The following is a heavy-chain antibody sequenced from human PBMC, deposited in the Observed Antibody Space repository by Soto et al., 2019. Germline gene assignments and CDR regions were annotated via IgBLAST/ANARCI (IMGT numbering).Heavy chain of an antibody. Sequence: QVQLVQSGAEVKKPGSSVKVSCKASGVTFSNHTISWVRQAPGQGLEWMGRIIPIFGVANYAQKFQCRVTITADKSTSTVYMELSSLRSADTAVYYCARVAEMGTVTKGFYYYMDVWGKGTTVTVSS. CDR3: ARVAEMGTVTKGFYYYMDV. CDR1: GVTFSNHT. V-gene: IGHV1-69*04. J-gene: IGHJ6*03. CDR2: IIPIFGVA. D-gene: IGHD4-17*01.